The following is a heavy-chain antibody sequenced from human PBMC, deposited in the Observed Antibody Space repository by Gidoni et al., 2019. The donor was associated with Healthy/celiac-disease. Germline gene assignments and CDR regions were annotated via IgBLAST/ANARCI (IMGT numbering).Heavy chain of an antibody. CDR1: GGSFSGYY. CDR2: INHSGST. D-gene: IGHD6-6*01. Sequence: QVQLQQWGAGLLKPSETLSLTCAVYGGSFSGYYWSWSRQPPGKGLEWIGEINHSGSTNDNPALKSRVTISVDTSKNQFSLKLSSVTSADTAVYYCARGLKVISSSGGGGDYWGQGTLVTVSS. V-gene: IGHV4-34*01. J-gene: IGHJ4*02. CDR3: ARGLKVISSSGGGGDY.